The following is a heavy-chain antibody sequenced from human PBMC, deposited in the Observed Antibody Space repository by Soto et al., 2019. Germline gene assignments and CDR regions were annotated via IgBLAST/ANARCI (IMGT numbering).Heavy chain of an antibody. CDR2: IESDGDA. Sequence: PGGSLRLSCTASGFTFSSHDMHWVRQVTGKGLEWVSGIESDGDAKYLASVKGRFSISRENAKNSLHLQMNSLRAEDTAVYYCARSYGDYDWFDPWGQGTLVTVSS. V-gene: IGHV3-13*01. CDR3: ARSYGDYDWFDP. J-gene: IGHJ5*02. D-gene: IGHD4-17*01. CDR1: GFTFSSHD.